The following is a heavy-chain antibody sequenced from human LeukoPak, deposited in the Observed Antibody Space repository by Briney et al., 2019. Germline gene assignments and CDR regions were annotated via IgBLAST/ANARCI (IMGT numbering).Heavy chain of an antibody. J-gene: IGHJ5*02. CDR2: IIPIFGTA. D-gene: IGHD3-10*01. CDR3: ARAEYYGSGSYYKSIWFDP. Sequence: AASVKVSCKASGGTFGSYAISWVRQAPGQGLEWMGGIIPIFGTANYAQKFQGRVTITADKSTSTAYMELSSLRSEDTAVYYCARAEYYGSGSYYKSIWFDPWGQGTLVTVSS. CDR1: GGTFGSYA. V-gene: IGHV1-69*06.